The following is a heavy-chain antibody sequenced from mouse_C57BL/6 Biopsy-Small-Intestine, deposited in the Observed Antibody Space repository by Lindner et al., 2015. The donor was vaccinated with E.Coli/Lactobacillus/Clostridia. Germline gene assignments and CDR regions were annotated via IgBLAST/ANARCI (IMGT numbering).Heavy chain of an antibody. CDR2: ISADKGDT. Sequence: SVKVSCKASGYTFTSHYLHWLRQAPGQRLEWMGWISADKGDTKYSQKFQGRVTITRDTSASTAYMELRSLRSDDTAVYYCARDSSSWYYYFYGMDVWGQGTTVTVSS. CDR1: GYTFTSHY. CDR3: ARDSSSWYYYFYGMDV. D-gene: IGHD1-1*01. V-gene: IGHV1-84*02. J-gene: IGHJ1*01.